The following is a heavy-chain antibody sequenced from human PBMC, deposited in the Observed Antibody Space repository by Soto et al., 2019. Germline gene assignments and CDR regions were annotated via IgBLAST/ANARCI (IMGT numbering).Heavy chain of an antibody. CDR2: NNAGKSKK. CDR1: EYTFPNYA. D-gene: IGHD2-15*01. V-gene: IGHV1-3*01. CDR3: ARDILFDY. Sequence: GASVKVSCKASEYTFPNYALHWVRQAPGQRLEWKGWNNAGKSKKKKSKEIQGKKTNTRDTSASTAYMELSSLRSEDTAVYYCARDILFDYWGQGTLVTVSS. J-gene: IGHJ4*02.